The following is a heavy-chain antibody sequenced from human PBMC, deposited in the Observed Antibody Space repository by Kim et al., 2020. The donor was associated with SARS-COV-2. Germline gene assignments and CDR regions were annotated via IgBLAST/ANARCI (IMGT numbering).Heavy chain of an antibody. CDR3: TTTTYYYDSSGYYYVDY. D-gene: IGHD3-22*01. Sequence: VKGKFTISRDESKNTLYLQMNSLKTEDTAVYYCTTTTYYYDSSGYYYVDYWGQGTLVTVSS. J-gene: IGHJ4*02. V-gene: IGHV3-15*01.